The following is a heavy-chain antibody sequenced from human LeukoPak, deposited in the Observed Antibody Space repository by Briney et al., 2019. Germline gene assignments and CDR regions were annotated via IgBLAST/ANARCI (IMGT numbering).Heavy chain of an antibody. CDR1: GFTFSSYW. Sequence: GGALRLSCAASGFTFSSYWMHWVGQAPGKGLVWVSRINSGGSSTSCAASVKGRFTISRDNAKNTLYLQMNSLRVEDTAVYYCAGARDLDYWGQGTLVTVSS. D-gene: IGHD3-3*01. J-gene: IGHJ4*02. V-gene: IGHV3-74*01. CDR3: AGARDLDY. CDR2: INSGGSST.